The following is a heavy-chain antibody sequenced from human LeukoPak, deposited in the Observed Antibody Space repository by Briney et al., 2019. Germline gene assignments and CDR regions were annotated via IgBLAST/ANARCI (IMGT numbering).Heavy chain of an antibody. J-gene: IGHJ5*02. CDR2: MNANSGNT. CDR3: ARGRPLYNWFDP. V-gene: IGHV1-8*01. CDR1: GYTFTSYD. Sequence: ASVEVSCKASGYTFTSYDCNGVRQATGQGLEGMGWMNANSGNTGYAQKFQGRVTMTRNTSISTAYMELSSLRSEDTAVYYCARGRPLYNWFDPWGQGTLVTVSS.